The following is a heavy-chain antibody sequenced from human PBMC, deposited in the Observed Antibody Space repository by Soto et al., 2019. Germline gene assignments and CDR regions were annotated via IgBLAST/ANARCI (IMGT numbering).Heavy chain of an antibody. V-gene: IGHV3-30-3*01. Sequence: QVQLVESGGGVVQPGRSLRLSCAASGFTFSSYAMHWVRQAPGKGLEWVAVISYDGSNKYYADSVKGRFTTSRDKSQNPLYLQMNSLRAEDTAVYYCASGDDFWSALIDYWGQGTLVTVSS. CDR2: ISYDGSNK. J-gene: IGHJ4*02. CDR1: GFTFSSYA. D-gene: IGHD3-3*01. CDR3: ASGDDFWSALIDY.